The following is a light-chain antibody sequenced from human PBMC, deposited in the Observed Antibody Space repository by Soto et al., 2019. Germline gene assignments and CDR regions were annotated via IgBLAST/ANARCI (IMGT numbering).Light chain of an antibody. J-gene: IGKJ5*01. CDR3: QQLNSYPIT. CDR2: GAS. V-gene: IGKV3-20*01. Sequence: EIVLTQSPGTLSLSPGERATLSCRASQSVSSSYLAWYQQKPGQAPRLLIYGASSRATGIPDRFSGSGSDFTLTISSLQPEDFATYYCQQLNSYPITFGQGTRLEIK. CDR1: QSVSSSY.